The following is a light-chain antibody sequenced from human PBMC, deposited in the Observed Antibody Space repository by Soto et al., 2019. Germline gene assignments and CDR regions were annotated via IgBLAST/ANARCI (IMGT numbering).Light chain of an antibody. CDR3: QQYGGSPLYT. V-gene: IGKV3-20*01. J-gene: IGKJ2*01. Sequence: EIVLTQSPGTLSLSPGERATLSCRASQSITSSHLAWYQQKPGQAPRLLIYDISRRATGIPDRFSGSASGTDFTLTVSRLEPEDFAVYFWQQYGGSPLYTFGQGTKMEIK. CDR2: DIS. CDR1: QSITSSH.